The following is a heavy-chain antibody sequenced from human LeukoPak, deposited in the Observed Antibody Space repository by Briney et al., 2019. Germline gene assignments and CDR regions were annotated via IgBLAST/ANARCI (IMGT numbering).Heavy chain of an antibody. CDR1: GFRFSSYG. J-gene: IGHJ4*02. CDR3: AGDFEDYYDSSGRPDY. D-gene: IGHD3-22*01. V-gene: IGHV3-21*01. CDR2: ISSSSSYI. Sequence: PGGSLRLSCATSGFRFSSYGMHWVRQAPGKGLEWVSSISSSSSYIYYADSVKGRFTISRDNAKNSLYLQMNSLRAEDTAVYYCAGDFEDYYDSSGRPDYWGQGTLVTVSS.